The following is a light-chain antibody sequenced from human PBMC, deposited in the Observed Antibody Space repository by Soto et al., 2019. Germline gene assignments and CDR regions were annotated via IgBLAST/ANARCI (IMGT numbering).Light chain of an antibody. V-gene: IGLV2-14*01. J-gene: IGLJ1*01. CDR3: SSHTSSSTRV. Sequence: QSVLTQPASVSGSPGQSITISCTGTSSDFGYYDYVSWYQQHPGKAPKLMIFDVSNRPSGVSNRFSGSKSGNTASLTISGLQAEDEADYYCSSHTSSSTRVFGTGTKLTVL. CDR1: SSDFGYYDY. CDR2: DVS.